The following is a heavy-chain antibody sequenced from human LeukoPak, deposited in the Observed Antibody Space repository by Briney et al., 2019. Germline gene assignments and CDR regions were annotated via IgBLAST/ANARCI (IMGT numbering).Heavy chain of an antibody. J-gene: IGHJ4*02. CDR3: ASHPGYCSGGSCYYYYFDY. CDR2: IIPIFGTA. V-gene: IGHV1-69*05. D-gene: IGHD2-15*01. CDR1: GGTFSSYA. Sequence: SVKVSCKASGGTFSSYAISWVRQAPGQGLEWMGRIIPIFGTANYTQKFQGRVTITTDESTSTAYMELSSLRSEDTAVYYCASHPGYCSGGSCYYYYFDYWGQGTLVTISS.